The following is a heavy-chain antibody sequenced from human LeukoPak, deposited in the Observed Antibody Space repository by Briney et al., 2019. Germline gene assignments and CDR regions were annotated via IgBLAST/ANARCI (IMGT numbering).Heavy chain of an antibody. V-gene: IGHV3-49*03. J-gene: IGHJ4*02. CDR3: TRDPIDSGGFRIDY. D-gene: IGHD4/OR15-4a*01. CDR2: IRSKAYGGTT. Sequence: GGSLGLSCTASGFTFGDYAMSWFRQAPGKGLEWVGFIRSKAYGGTTEYAASVKGRFTISRDDSKSIAYLQMNSLKTEDTAVYYCTRDPIDSGGFRIDYWGQGTLVTVSS. CDR1: GFTFGDYA.